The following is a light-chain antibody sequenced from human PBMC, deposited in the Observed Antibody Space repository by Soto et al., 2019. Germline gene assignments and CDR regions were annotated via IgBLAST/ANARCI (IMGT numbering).Light chain of an antibody. CDR3: ETWDNNSVV. J-gene: IGLJ2*01. CDR2: LEGSGSY. V-gene: IGLV4-60*02. Sequence: QAVVTQSSSASASLGSSVKFTCTLSSGHSTYIIAWHQQQPGKAPRFLMKLEGSGSYNKGSGVPDRFSGSSSGADRYLTISNLQFEDEADYYCETWDNNSVVFGGGTKLTVL. CDR1: SGHSTYI.